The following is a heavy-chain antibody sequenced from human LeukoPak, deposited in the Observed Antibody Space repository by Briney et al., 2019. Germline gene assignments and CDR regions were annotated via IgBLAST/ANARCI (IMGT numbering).Heavy chain of an antibody. J-gene: IGHJ4*02. CDR3: AGGYSGSYYDQYYFDY. CDR2: INHSGST. D-gene: IGHD1-26*01. CDR1: GGSFSGYY. Sequence: PSETLSLTCAVYGGSFSGYYWSWIRQPPGKGLEWIGEINHSGSTNYNPSLKSRVTISVDTSKNQFSLKLSSVTAADTAVYYCAGGYSGSYYDQYYFDYWGQGTLVTVSS. V-gene: IGHV4-34*01.